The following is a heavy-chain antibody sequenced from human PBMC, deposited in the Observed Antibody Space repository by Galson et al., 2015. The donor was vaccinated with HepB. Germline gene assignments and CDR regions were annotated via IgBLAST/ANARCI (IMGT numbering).Heavy chain of an antibody. CDR1: GFSLSTDGVG. Sequence: PALVKPTQTLTLTCTFFGFSLSTDGVGVGWIRQPPGKALEWLALIYWDDDERYRSSLKNRLTIIKDTSRNQVVLTMTNMDPVDTATYYCTHSRRDVGRLCNSPSCWPIYYFDYWGQGSLVTVSS. CDR3: THSRRDVGRLCNSPSCWPIYYFDY. J-gene: IGHJ4*02. D-gene: IGHD2-2*01. V-gene: IGHV2-5*02. CDR2: IYWDDDE.